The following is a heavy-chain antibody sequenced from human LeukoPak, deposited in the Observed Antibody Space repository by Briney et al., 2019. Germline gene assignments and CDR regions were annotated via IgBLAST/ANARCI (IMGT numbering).Heavy chain of an antibody. CDR2: IYPGDSDT. D-gene: IGHD3-10*01. CDR1: GYSFTTHW. Sequence: GESLKISCKDSGYSFTTHWIGWARQMPGKGLEWMGIIYPGDSDTRYSPSFQGQVTISADKSISTAYLQWSSLKASDTAMYYCARGIYYYGSAYRNNWFDPWGQGTLVTVSS. CDR3: ARGIYYYGSAYRNNWFDP. V-gene: IGHV5-51*01. J-gene: IGHJ5*02.